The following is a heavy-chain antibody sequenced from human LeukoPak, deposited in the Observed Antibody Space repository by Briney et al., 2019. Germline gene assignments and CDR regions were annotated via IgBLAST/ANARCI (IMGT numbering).Heavy chain of an antibody. CDR3: ARHGAHCSSTSCYPAHAFDI. CDR2: IYYSGST. Sequence: PSETLSLTCTVSGGSISSSSYYWGWIRQPPGKGLEWIGSIYYSGSTYYNPSLKSRVTISVDTSKNQFSLKLSSVTAADTAVYYCARHGAHCSSTSCYPAHAFDIWGQGAMVTVSS. V-gene: IGHV4-39*01. J-gene: IGHJ3*02. D-gene: IGHD2-2*01. CDR1: GGSISSSSYY.